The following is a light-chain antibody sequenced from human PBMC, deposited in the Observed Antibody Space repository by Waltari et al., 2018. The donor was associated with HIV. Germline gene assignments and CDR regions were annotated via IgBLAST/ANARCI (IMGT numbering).Light chain of an antibody. CDR1: DLPTHY. CDR3: QSADYSGTYNV. V-gene: IGLV3-25*03. CDR2: TEN. J-gene: IGLJ1*01. Sequence: SPALRQPPAVSVSPGQTARITCSGDDLPTHYVYCYQQKTDRAPQLIIYTENERTSGMSERFSGSRSGTTGTLTIRGVQADDEADYYCQSADYSGTYNVFGPGTHVTVL.